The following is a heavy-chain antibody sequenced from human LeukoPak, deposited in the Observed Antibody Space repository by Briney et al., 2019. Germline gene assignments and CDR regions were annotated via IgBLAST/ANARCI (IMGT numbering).Heavy chain of an antibody. Sequence: GGSLRLSCAASGFTISSYGMHWVRQAPGKGLEWVAFIRYDGSNKYYGDSVKGRFTISRDNSKNTLYLQMNSLRAEDTAVYYCTRRHSSGWYVFDYWGQGTLVTVSS. D-gene: IGHD6-19*01. CDR2: IRYDGSNK. J-gene: IGHJ4*02. CDR3: TRRHSSGWYVFDY. V-gene: IGHV3-30*02. CDR1: GFTISSYG.